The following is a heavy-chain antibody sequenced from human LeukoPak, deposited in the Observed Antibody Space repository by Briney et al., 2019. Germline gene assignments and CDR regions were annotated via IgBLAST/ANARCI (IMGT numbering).Heavy chain of an antibody. CDR3: GRGLAAASWAAGF. CDR1: GFTVSEYS. J-gene: IGHJ4*02. V-gene: IGHV3-30*01. Sequence: QPGRCLRLSCEPSGFTVSEYSIRWVRQAPGQGLGWLALISPDGISQHYADSVKGRFFLSRDNSQNTLSLQMNSLRVEDTAVYFCGRGLAAASWAAGFWGQGVQVTVSS. CDR2: ISPDGISQ. D-gene: IGHD3-16*01.